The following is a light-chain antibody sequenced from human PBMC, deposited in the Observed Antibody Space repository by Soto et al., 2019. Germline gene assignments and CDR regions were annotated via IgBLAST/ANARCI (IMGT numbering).Light chain of an antibody. V-gene: IGKV1-6*01. CDR1: QAIRND. CDR2: AAS. Sequence: AIQMTQSPSSLSASIGDRVTITCRASQAIRNDLGWFQQKPGKAPKLLISAASSLHSGVPSRFSGSGSGTDFTLTISSLQTEDSATYYCLQDYNYPLTFGGGTKVDI. J-gene: IGKJ4*01. CDR3: LQDYNYPLT.